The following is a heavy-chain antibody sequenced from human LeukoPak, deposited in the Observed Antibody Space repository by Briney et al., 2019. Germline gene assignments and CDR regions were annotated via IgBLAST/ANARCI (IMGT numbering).Heavy chain of an antibody. CDR1: GFTFSSYW. CDR3: ARAHNRDWLDA. D-gene: IGHD2/OR15-2a*01. Sequence: PGGSVRLSCVDSGFTFSSYWMNWVRQAPGKGLEGVTNIKHEGSEKYYVDSVKGRFTISRDNAKNSLSLQMTSLRAQDTAVYYCARAHNRDWLDAWGQGALVTVSS. V-gene: IGHV3-7*01. CDR2: IKHEGSEK. J-gene: IGHJ5*02.